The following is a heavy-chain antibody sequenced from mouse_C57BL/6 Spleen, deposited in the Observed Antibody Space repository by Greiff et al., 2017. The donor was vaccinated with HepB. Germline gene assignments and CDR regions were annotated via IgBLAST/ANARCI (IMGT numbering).Heavy chain of an antibody. CDR3: ARWNYGSSYYWYFDV. J-gene: IGHJ1*03. V-gene: IGHV1-64*01. CDR2: IHPNSGST. D-gene: IGHD1-1*01. Sequence: QVQLQQPGAELVKPGASVKLSCKASGYTFTSYWMHWVKQRPGQGLVWIGMIHPNSGSTNYNEKFKSKATLTVDKSSSTAYMQLSSLTSEDSAVYYCARWNYGSSYYWYFDVWGTGTTVTVSS. CDR1: GYTFTSYW.